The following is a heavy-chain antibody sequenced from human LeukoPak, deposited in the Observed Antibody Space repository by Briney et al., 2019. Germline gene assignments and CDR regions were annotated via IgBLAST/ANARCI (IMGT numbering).Heavy chain of an antibody. CDR1: GGSISSYY. Sequence: SETLSLTCTVSGGSISSYYWSWIRQPPGKGLEWIGYIYYSGSTNYNPSLKSRVTISVDTSKNQFSLKLSSVTAADTAVYYCARRSPIVAAGDAFDIWGPGTMVTVSS. D-gene: IGHD1-26*01. CDR3: ARRSPIVAAGDAFDI. V-gene: IGHV4-59*01. J-gene: IGHJ3*02. CDR2: IYYSGST.